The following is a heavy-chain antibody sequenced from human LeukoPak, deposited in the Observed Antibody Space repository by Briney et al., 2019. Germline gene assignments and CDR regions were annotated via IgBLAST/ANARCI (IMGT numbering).Heavy chain of an antibody. J-gene: IGHJ4*02. CDR2: INAGNGNT. Sequence: ASVKVSFKASGYTFTIYAMHWVRQAPGQRGERMGWINAGNGNTKYSQKFQGRVTITRDTSASTAYMELSSLRSEDTAVYYCARDAPLLWFGEFVFDYWGQGTLVTVSS. V-gene: IGHV1-3*01. CDR3: ARDAPLLWFGEFVFDY. CDR1: GYTFTIYA. D-gene: IGHD3-10*01.